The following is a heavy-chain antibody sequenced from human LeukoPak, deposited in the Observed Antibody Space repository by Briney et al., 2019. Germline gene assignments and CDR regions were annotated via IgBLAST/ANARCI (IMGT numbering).Heavy chain of an antibody. D-gene: IGHD2-2*02. J-gene: IGHJ6*02. CDR3: ARDQVSGYCSSTSCYNYYGMDV. Sequence: GGSLRLSCAASGFTFSDYYMSWIRQAPGKGLEWVSYISSASTTIDYADSVKGRFTISRDTAKNSLYLQMNSLRAEDTAVYYCARDQVSGYCSSTSCYNYYGMDVWGQGTTVTVSS. CDR1: GFTFSDYY. V-gene: IGHV3-11*04. CDR2: ISSASTTI.